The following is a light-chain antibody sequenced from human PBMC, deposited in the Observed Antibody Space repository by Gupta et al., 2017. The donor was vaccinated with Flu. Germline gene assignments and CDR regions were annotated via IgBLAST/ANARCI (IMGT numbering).Light chain of an antibody. CDR3: QQDYSLFT. CDR2: DAS. J-gene: IGKJ3*01. V-gene: IGKV1-33*01. Sequence: DVQMTQSPSSLSASVGDRVTITCQASQDISNYLNWYQQKPGKAPKLLIYDASNWETGVPSRFSGSGSGTDFTFTSSRRQSEDFANYYAQQDYSLFTFGHGTKVDIK. CDR1: QDISNY.